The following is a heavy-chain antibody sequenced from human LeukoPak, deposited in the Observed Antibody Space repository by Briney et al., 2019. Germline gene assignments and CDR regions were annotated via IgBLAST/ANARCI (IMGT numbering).Heavy chain of an antibody. CDR1: GASVGSGDYF. V-gene: IGHV4-39*01. Sequence: SETLSLTCTVSGASVGSGDYFWGWIRQPPGKELEWIGNIHSSGRTSHNPSLGSRVTISVDTSKKQFSLKLDSVTAADTAVYYCASCFFWEYGSDSVGAFDIWGQGTLVTVSS. D-gene: IGHD2-21*02. CDR2: IHSSGRT. CDR3: ASCFFWEYGSDSVGAFDI. J-gene: IGHJ3*02.